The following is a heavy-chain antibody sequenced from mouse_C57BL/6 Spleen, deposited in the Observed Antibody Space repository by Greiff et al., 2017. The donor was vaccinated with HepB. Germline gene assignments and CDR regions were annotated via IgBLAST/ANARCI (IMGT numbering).Heavy chain of an antibody. J-gene: IGHJ3*01. Sequence: EVKLVESGGGLVKPGGSLKLSCAASGFTFSDYGMHWVRQAPEKGLEWVAYISSGSSTIYYADTVKGRFTISRDNAKNTLFLQMTSLRSEDTAMYYCARSTTVVEGSFAYWGQGTLVTVSA. CDR1: GFTFSDYG. V-gene: IGHV5-17*01. CDR2: ISSGSSTI. CDR3: ARSTTVVEGSFAY. D-gene: IGHD1-1*01.